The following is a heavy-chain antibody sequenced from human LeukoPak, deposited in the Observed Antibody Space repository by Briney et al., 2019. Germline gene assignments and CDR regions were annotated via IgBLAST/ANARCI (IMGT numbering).Heavy chain of an antibody. D-gene: IGHD1-1*01. J-gene: IGHJ6*04. CDR2: IFYSGST. CDR3: ARLLAGTTLMDV. V-gene: IGHV4-59*01. CDR1: GGPISSDY. Sequence: SETLSLTCTVSGGPISSDYWAWIRQPPGKGLECIGYIFYSGSTNYTPSLKSRVTMSVDTSKSRFSLKLSSVTAADTAVYYCARLLAGTTLMDVWGKGTTVTVSS.